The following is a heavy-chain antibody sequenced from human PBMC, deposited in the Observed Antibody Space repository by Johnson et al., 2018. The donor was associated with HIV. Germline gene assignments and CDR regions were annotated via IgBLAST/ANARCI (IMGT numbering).Heavy chain of an antibody. J-gene: IGHJ3*01. CDR3: AIPYYYDSGAYH. CDR2: ISYDGSNK. D-gene: IGHD3-22*01. CDR1: GFTFSSYG. Sequence: VQLVESGGGVVQPGRSLRLSCAASGFTFSSYGMHWVRQAPGKGLEWVAVISYDGSNKYYANSVKGRFTISRDNSKNTLYLQMNSLRAEDMAVYYCAIPYYYDSGAYHWGQGTMVTVSS. V-gene: IGHV3-30*03.